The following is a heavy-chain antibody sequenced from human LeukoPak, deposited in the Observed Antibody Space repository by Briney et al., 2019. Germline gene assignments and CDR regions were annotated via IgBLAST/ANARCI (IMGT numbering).Heavy chain of an antibody. V-gene: IGHV4-59*01. CDR3: ARVTGYMIEDYFDY. CDR1: GGSISSYY. J-gene: IGHJ4*02. CDR2: IYYSGST. D-gene: IGHD3-22*01. Sequence: SETLSLTCTVSGGSISSYYWGWIRQPPGKGLEWIGYIYYSGSTDYNPSLKSRVTISVETSKNQFSLKLSSVTAADTAVYYCARVTGYMIEDYFDYWGQGTLVTVSS.